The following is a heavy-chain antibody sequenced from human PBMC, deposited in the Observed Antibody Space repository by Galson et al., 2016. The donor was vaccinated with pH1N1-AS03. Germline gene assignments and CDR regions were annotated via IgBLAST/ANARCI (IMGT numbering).Heavy chain of an antibody. Sequence: SLRLSCAVSGFSVGDNYITWVRQAPGKGLEWVAVMYSGGSTYYADSVRGRFTISRDTSRDTVFLQMNSLRGHDSALYFCARASLLPDPLDVWGQGTMVTVSS. J-gene: IGHJ3*01. CDR1: GFSVGDNY. D-gene: IGHD2/OR15-2a*01. CDR3: ARASLLPDPLDV. CDR2: MYSGGST. V-gene: IGHV3-53*01.